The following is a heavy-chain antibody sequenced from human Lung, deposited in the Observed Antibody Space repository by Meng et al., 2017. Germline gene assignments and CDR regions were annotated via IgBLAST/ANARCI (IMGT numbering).Heavy chain of an antibody. V-gene: IGHV4-34*01. J-gene: IGHJ4*02. CDR2: INHSGST. Sequence: QVQLQQWGAGLLKPAETLSLTCVVSGGSFSDYYRGWIRQPPGKGLEWIGEINHSGSTNYNPSLESRATISVDTSQNNLSLKLSSVTAADSTVYYCARGPTTMAHDFDYWGQGTLVTVSS. CDR3: ARGPTTMAHDFDY. D-gene: IGHD4-11*01. CDR1: GGSFSDYY.